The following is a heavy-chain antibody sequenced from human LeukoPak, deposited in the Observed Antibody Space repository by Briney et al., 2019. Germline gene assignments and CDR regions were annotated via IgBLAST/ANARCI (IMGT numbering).Heavy chain of an antibody. J-gene: IGHJ4*02. V-gene: IGHV3-23*01. CDR2: ISGSGGST. CDR1: GFTFSSYA. Sequence: GGSLRLSCAASGFTFSSYAMNWVRQAPGKGLEWVSAISGSGGSTYYADSVKGRFTISRGNSKNTLYLHMNSLRAEDTAVYYCANSPDGAFDYWGQGTLVTVSS. CDR3: ANSPDGAFDY.